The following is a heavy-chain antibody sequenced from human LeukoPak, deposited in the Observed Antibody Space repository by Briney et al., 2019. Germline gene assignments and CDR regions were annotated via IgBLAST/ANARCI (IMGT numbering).Heavy chain of an antibody. CDR2: ISGSGGST. J-gene: IGHJ6*03. Sequence: PGGSLRLSCAASGFTFSSYAMSWIRQAPGKGLEWVSAISGSGGSTYYADSVKGRFTISRDNSKNTLYLQMNSLRAEDTAVYYCAKIGDYYYYYMDVWGKGTTVTVSS. CDR3: AKIGDYYYYYMDV. V-gene: IGHV3-23*01. CDR1: GFTFSSYA. D-gene: IGHD4-17*01.